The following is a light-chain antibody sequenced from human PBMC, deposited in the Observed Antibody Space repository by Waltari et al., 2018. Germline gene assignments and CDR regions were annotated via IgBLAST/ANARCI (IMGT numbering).Light chain of an antibody. V-gene: IGLV1-51*02. CDR3: GTWDSSLSGAV. CDR1: SPTIGNTY. CDR2: ENT. J-gene: IGLJ7*01. Sequence: QSVLTQPPSVAAAPGQRVTISCPGRSPTIGNTYLSRYRQFPGTAPKRLIYENTERPSGIPGRFSGSKSGTSATLDITGLQAGDEADYYCGTWDSSLSGAVFGGGTHLTVL.